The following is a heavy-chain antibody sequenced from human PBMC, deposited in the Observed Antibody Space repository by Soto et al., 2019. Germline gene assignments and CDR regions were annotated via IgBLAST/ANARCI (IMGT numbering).Heavy chain of an antibody. CDR3: AKADGGEWTRGYFNN. CDR1: GVTFRSYA. V-gene: IGHV3-23*01. CDR2: ISGSGGTT. Sequence: EVQLLESGGGLVQPGGSLRLSCAASGVTFRSYAMTWVRQAPGKGLEWVSAISGSGGTTYYADSVKGRFTISRDNSKNTMYLQMKSLRAEDTAVYYCAKADGGEWTRGYFNNWGQGTLVTVSS. D-gene: IGHD3-16*01. J-gene: IGHJ4*02.